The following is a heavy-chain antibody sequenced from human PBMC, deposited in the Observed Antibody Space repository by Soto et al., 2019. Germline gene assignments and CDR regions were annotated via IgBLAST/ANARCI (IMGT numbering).Heavy chain of an antibody. CDR1: GYTFSNYG. V-gene: IGHV1-18*01. Sequence: QVQLVQSGAEVKSPGASVTVSCKASGYTFSNYGITWVRQAPGQGLEWTGWISGNNGDTKLAQKLQRRVTLTTDTSTSTAYMELRGLTSDDTAVYYCARAGWVATSRMDVCGQGTTVTVSS. D-gene: IGHD5-12*01. CDR2: ISGNNGDT. J-gene: IGHJ6*02. CDR3: ARAGWVATSRMDV.